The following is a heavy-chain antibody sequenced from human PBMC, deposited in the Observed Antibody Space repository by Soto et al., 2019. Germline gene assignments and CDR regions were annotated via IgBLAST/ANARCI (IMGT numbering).Heavy chain of an antibody. CDR2: IDDGNSA. V-gene: IGHV3-23*05. CDR1: GFNFRTYA. D-gene: IGHD2-21*02. J-gene: IGHJ4*02. CDR3: TKRPMCAGDCWYFDD. Sequence: EVRLLESGGGSEQPGGSLRLSCAASGFNFRTYAMYWVRQAPGKGLEWVSAIDDGNSAYYADSVKGRFIISRDNSRNTLYLQRDGLRVEDTAIYFCTKRPMCAGDCWYFDDWGQGILVTVSS.